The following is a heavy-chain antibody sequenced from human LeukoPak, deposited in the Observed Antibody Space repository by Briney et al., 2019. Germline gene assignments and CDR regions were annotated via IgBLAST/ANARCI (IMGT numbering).Heavy chain of an antibody. Sequence: PGGSLRLSCAASGFTFTSYAMSWVRQAPGKGLEWVSTISGSGVSTYYADSVKGRFTISRDSFKNTLYLQMNNLRDEDTAVCYCATGYSSAWYSTLDCWGQGTLVTVSS. D-gene: IGHD6-19*01. CDR1: GFTFTSYA. CDR3: ATGYSSAWYSTLDC. CDR2: ISGSGVST. J-gene: IGHJ4*02. V-gene: IGHV3-23*01.